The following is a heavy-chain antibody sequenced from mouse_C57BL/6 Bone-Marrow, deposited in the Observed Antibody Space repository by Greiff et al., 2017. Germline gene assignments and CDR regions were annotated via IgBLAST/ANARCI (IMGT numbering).Heavy chain of an antibody. CDR1: GFNIKDDY. CDR3: SSFGDNYFDF. CDR2: IDPEIGDT. V-gene: IGHV14-4*01. J-gene: IGHJ2*01. Sequence: VQLQQSGAELVRPGASVKLSCTASGFNIKDDYIHWVKQRPEQGLEWIGWIDPEIGDTEYASKFQGKATITSDTSSNTAYLQLSSLTSADTAVYYCSSFGDNYFDFWGQGPPLTVAS. D-gene: IGHD2-13*01.